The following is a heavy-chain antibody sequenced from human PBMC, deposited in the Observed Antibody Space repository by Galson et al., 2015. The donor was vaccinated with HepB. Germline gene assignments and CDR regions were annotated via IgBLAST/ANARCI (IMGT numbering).Heavy chain of an antibody. D-gene: IGHD6-19*01. CDR2: IYYSGST. Sequence: TLSLTCTVSGGSISSGGYYWSWIRQHPGTGLEWIGYIYYSGSTYYNPSLKSRVTISVDTSKNQFSLKLSSVTAADTAVYYCARDVRTSGWVAGANAFFDYWGQGTLVTVSS. CDR3: ARDVRTSGWVAGANAFFDY. J-gene: IGHJ4*02. V-gene: IGHV4-31*03. CDR1: GGSISSGGYY.